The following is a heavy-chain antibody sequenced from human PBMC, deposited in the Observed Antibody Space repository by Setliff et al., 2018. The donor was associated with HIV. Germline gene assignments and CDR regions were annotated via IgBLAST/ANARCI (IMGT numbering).Heavy chain of an antibody. CDR3: ARAPSLVGAFDI. D-gene: IGHD1-26*01. J-gene: IGHJ3*02. Sequence: SETLSLTCAVSGYSISSGYYWGWIRQPPGKGLEWIGSIYHSGSTYYNPSLKSRVTISVDTSKNQFSLKLSSVTAADTAVYYGARAPSLVGAFDIWGQGTMVTVSS. V-gene: IGHV4-38-2*01. CDR2: IYHSGST. CDR1: GYSISSGYY.